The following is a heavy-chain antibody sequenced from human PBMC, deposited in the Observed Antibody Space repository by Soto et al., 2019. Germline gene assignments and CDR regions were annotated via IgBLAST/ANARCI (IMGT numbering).Heavy chain of an antibody. CDR3: ARDSTWIPYYHYGMDV. J-gene: IGHJ6*02. CDR1: GFSVSSNC. V-gene: IGHV3-53*01. Sequence: EVQLVESGGGLIQPGGSLRLSCAASGFSVSSNCMSWVRQAPGKGLEWVSVIYSGGNTHYADSVKGRFTISRDNSKNTLYLQMNSLRAEDTAVYYCARDSTWIPYYHYGMDVWGQGTKVTVSS. CDR2: IYSGGNT. D-gene: IGHD5-18*01.